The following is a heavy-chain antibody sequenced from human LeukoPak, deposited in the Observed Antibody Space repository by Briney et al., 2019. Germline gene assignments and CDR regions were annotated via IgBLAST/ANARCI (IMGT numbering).Heavy chain of an antibody. D-gene: IGHD6-13*01. CDR2: IYYSGST. V-gene: IGHV4-59*01. CDR3: ARVYYSNSYDYWYFDL. J-gene: IGHJ2*01. Sequence: SETPSLTCTVSGGSIRSYYWSWIRQPPGKGLEWIGYIYYSGSTNYNPSLKSRVTISVDTSKNQFSLKLSSVIAADTAVYYCARVYYSNSYDYWYFDLWGRGTLVTVSS. CDR1: GGSIRSYY.